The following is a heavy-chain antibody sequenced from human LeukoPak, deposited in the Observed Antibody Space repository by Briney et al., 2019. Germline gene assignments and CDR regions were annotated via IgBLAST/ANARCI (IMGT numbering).Heavy chain of an antibody. J-gene: IGHJ3*02. D-gene: IGHD1-26*01. CDR3: AKEASGSYHEIDAFDI. CDR2: ISGSGGST. V-gene: IGHV3-23*01. Sequence: PGGSLRLSCAASGFTFSSYAMSWVRQAPGKGLEWVSAISGSGGSTYYADSVKGRFTISRDNSKNTLYLQMNSLRAEDTAVYYCAKEASGSYHEIDAFDIWGQGTMVTVSS. CDR1: GFTFSSYA.